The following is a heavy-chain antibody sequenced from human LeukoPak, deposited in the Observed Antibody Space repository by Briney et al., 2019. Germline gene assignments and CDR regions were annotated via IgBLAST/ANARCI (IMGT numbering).Heavy chain of an antibody. J-gene: IGHJ3*02. CDR2: IRYDGSNK. CDR1: GFTFSSYG. D-gene: IGHD6-13*01. CDR3: AKEGGFAVAAATLMDDAFDM. Sequence: PGGSLRLSCAASGFTFSSYGMHWVRQAPGKGLEWVAFIRYDGSNKYYADSVKGRFTISRDNSKNTLYLQMNSLRAEDTAVYYCAKEGGFAVAAATLMDDAFDMWGRGTMVTVSS. V-gene: IGHV3-30*02.